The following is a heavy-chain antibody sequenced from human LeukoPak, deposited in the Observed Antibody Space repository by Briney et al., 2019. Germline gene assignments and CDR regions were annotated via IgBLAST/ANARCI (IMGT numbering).Heavy chain of an antibody. Sequence: GGSLRLSCAASGFTFSSYWMSWVRQAPGKGLEWVANIKHGGSEKYYVASVKGRFTISRDNAENSLYLQMDSLGAEDTAVYYCARGEYYGSGTREFDYWGQGTLVTVSS. D-gene: IGHD3-10*01. CDR2: IKHGGSEK. CDR1: GFTFSSYW. CDR3: ARGEYYGSGTREFDY. V-gene: IGHV3-7*03. J-gene: IGHJ4*02.